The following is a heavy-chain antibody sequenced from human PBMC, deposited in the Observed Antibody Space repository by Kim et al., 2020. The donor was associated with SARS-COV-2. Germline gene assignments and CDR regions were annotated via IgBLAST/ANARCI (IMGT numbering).Heavy chain of an antibody. Sequence: GGSLRLSCAASGFTFSSYAMSWVRQAPGKGLEWVSAISGSGGSTYYADSVKGRFTISRDNSKNTLYLQMNSLRAEDTAVYYCASQYYDFWSGYSGSSYYFDYWGQGTLVTVSS. J-gene: IGHJ4*02. CDR2: ISGSGGST. CDR3: ASQYYDFWSGYSGSSYYFDY. V-gene: IGHV3-23*01. CDR1: GFTFSSYA. D-gene: IGHD3-3*01.